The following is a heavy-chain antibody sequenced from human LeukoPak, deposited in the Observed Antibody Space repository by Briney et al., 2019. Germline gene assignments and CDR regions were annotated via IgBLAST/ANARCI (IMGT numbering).Heavy chain of an antibody. V-gene: IGHV1-18*01. CDR2: ISGYNGNT. CDR1: GYTFTNYG. Sequence: GASVKVYCKASGYTFTNYGISWVRQAPGQGLEWMGWISGYNGNTNYAQELQGRVTMTTDTSTNTAYMELRSLRSDDTAVYYCARRRIVAGTDAFDIWGQGTMVTVSS. D-gene: IGHD6-19*01. CDR3: ARRRIVAGTDAFDI. J-gene: IGHJ3*02.